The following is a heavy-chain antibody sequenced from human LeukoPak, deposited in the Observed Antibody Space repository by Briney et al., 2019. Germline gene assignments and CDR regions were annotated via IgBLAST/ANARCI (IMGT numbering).Heavy chain of an antibody. J-gene: IGHJ4*02. V-gene: IGHV1-18*01. CDR3: ARDHSNWNYAPDF. CDR1: GYTFTRYG. Sequence: ASVKVSCKASGYTFTRYGISWVRHAPGQGLQWLGWISASNGNTNYAQKFRDRVTMSTDTSTGTAYLDVRRLTADDTVVYYCARDHSNWNYAPDFWGQGTLVIVSS. D-gene: IGHD1-7*01. CDR2: ISASNGNT.